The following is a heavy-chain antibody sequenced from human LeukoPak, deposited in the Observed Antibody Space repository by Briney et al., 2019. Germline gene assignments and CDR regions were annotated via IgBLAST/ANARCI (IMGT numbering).Heavy chain of an antibody. Sequence: SVKVSCXXXXXTFTXYGISWVRQAPGQGLEWMGWISAYNGNTNYAQKLQGRVTMTTDTSTSTAYMELRSLRSDDTAVYYCARGRLGYCSSTSCRRAFDIWGQGTMVTVSS. CDR3: ARGRLGYCSSTSCRRAFDI. CDR2: ISAYNGNT. CDR1: XXTFTXYG. D-gene: IGHD2-2*01. J-gene: IGHJ3*02. V-gene: IGHV1-18*01.